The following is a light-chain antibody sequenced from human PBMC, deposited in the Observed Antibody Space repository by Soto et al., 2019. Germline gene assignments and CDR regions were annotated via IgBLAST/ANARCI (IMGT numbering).Light chain of an antibody. V-gene: IGKV3-15*01. J-gene: IGKJ1*01. CDR1: QSVSGK. Sequence: LMTQSPATLSVSPGERATLSCRASQSVSGKLAWYQQKPGQAPRLLIYDASTRATGIPARFSGSGSGTEFTLTISSLHSEDFAVYYCQQSNNWPWTFGQGTKVDIK. CDR3: QQSNNWPWT. CDR2: DAS.